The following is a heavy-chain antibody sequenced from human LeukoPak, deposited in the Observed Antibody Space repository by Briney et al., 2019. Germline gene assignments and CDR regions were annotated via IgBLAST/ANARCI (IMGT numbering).Heavy chain of an antibody. CDR3: PTNGKYSGEGRFWFDP. CDR1: GLSLKTAW. D-gene: IGHD6-19*01. J-gene: IGHJ5*02. CDR2: LKTNNDDGTP. Sequence: GGSLRLSCAVSGLSLKTAWMTWVRQVPGKGLEWVGRLKTNNDDGTPDYAASVKGRFIISKDDSKNTLYLQMNNLKTEDTAIYYCPTNGKYSGEGRFWFDPWGQGTLVTVSS. V-gene: IGHV3-15*01.